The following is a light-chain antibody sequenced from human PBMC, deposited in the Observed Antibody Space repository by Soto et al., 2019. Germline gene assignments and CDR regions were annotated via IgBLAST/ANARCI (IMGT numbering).Light chain of an antibody. CDR2: GDN. V-gene: IGLV1-40*01. CDR1: TSNIGAPYD. Sequence: QSVLTQPPSVSGAPGQRVSISCTGSTSNIGAPYDVHWYQHLPGTAPKLLIHGDNNRPSGVPDRFSGSKSGTSASLAITRLQAEHEADSYCKSYDISLHNYVFGTGTKVTVL. CDR3: KSYDISLHNYV. J-gene: IGLJ1*01.